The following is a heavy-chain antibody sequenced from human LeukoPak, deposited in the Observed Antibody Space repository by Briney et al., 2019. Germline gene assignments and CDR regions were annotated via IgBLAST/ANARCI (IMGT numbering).Heavy chain of an antibody. V-gene: IGHV4-31*03. J-gene: IGHJ4*02. CDR1: GGSISSGSYY. CDR3: ARETPGAGHFDY. D-gene: IGHD7-27*01. Sequence: RASQTLSLTCTVSGGSISSGSYYCSWIRQHPGKGLEWIGYIHYSGSTYYNPSLKSRVTISVDTSKNQFSLKLTAVTAADTAVYYCARETPGAGHFDYWGQGSLVTVSS. CDR2: IHYSGST.